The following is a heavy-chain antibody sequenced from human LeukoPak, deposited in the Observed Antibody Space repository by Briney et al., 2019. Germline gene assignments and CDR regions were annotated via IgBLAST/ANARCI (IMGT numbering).Heavy chain of an antibody. D-gene: IGHD1-26*01. CDR3: AKDGSYPSYYYYYYYMDV. CDR1: GFTFSSYG. J-gene: IGHJ6*03. Sequence: QSGGSLRLSCAASGFTFSSYGMSWVRQAPGKGLEWVSAISGSGGSTYYADSVKGRFTISRDNSKNTLYLQMNSLRAEDTAVYYCAKDGSYPSYYYYYYYMDVWGKGTTVTISS. V-gene: IGHV3-23*01. CDR2: ISGSGGST.